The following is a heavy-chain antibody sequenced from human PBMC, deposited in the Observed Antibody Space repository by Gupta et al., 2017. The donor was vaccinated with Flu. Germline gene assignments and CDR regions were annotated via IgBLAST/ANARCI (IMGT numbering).Heavy chain of an antibody. J-gene: IGHJ4*02. CDR3: ARGSRQQPDY. Sequence: QVQLQESGPGLVKPSQTLSLTCPVSGGSIRSGGYYWSWIRQHPGKGLVWIGYVYYSGSTYDNPSLKSRVTMTVDTSKNQLSLKLSSVTAADTAVYYCARGSRQQPDYWGQGTLVTVSS. D-gene: IGHD6-13*01. V-gene: IGHV4-31*03. CDR1: GGSIRSGGYY. CDR2: VYYSGST.